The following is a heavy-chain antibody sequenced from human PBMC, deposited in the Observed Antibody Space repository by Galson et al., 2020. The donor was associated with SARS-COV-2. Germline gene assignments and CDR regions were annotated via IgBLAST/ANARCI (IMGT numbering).Heavy chain of an antibody. J-gene: IGHJ5*02. V-gene: IGHV4-59*01. CDR1: GGSISSYY. CDR2: IYYSGST. CDR3: AREGGYCSGGSCYWFDP. Sequence: SETLSLTCTVSGGSISSYYWSWIRQPPGKGLEWIGYIYYSGSTNYNPSLKSRVTISVDTSKNQFSLKLSSVTAADTAVYYCAREGGYCSGGSCYWFDPWGQGTLVTVSS. D-gene: IGHD2-15*01.